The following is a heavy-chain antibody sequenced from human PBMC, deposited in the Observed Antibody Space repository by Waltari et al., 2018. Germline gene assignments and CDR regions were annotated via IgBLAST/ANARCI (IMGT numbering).Heavy chain of an antibody. J-gene: IGHJ4*02. D-gene: IGHD3-16*01. CDR3: ARDGPNYGY. CDR1: GGSISSGSYY. CDR2: IYTSGST. Sequence: QVQLQESGPGLEKPSQTLSLTCTVSGGSISSGSYYWSWIRQPAGKGLEWIGRIYTSGSTNYNPSLKSRVTISVDTSKNQFSLKLSSVTAADTAVYYCARDGPNYGYWGQGTLVTVSS. V-gene: IGHV4-61*02.